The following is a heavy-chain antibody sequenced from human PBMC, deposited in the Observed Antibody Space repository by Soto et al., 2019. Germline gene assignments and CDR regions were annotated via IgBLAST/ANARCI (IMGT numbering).Heavy chain of an antibody. J-gene: IGHJ5*02. CDR1: GVSISSHY. V-gene: IGHV4-59*11. D-gene: IGHD3-22*01. CDR3: ARGYGGYSGS. Sequence: SETLYLTCTVSGVSISSHYWSWIRQPPGKGLEWIGYIFYTGTTNYNPSLKSRVTISVDTSKTQFSLKLSSVTAADTAVYYCARGYGGYSGSWGQGTQVTVSS. CDR2: IFYTGTT.